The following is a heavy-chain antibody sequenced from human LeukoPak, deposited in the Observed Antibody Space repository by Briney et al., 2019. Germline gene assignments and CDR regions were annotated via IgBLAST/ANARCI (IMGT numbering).Heavy chain of an antibody. CDR3: ARVGWFGEFNQNWFDP. CDR2: IYHSGST. CDR1: GHSISSGYY. Sequence: SETLSLTCTVSGHSISSGYYWGWIRQPPGKGLEWIGSIYHSGSTYYNPSLESRITISVDTSKNQFSLKLSSVTAADTAVYYCARVGWFGEFNQNWFDPWGQGTLVTVSS. V-gene: IGHV4-38-2*02. D-gene: IGHD3-10*01. J-gene: IGHJ5*02.